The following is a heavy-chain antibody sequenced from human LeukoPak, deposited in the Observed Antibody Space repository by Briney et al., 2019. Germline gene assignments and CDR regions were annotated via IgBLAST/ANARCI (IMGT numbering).Heavy chain of an antibody. D-gene: IGHD6-19*01. CDR3: AKYGNSGWVIDD. V-gene: IGHV4-59*08. CDR2: IYYTGGT. CDR1: GGSIGSDY. J-gene: IGHJ4*02. Sequence: SETLSLTCTVSGGSIGSDYWAWIRQPPGKGLEYIGYIYYTGGTNYNPSLKSRVTISVDTSKNQFSLKLSSVTAADTAVYFCAKYGNSGWVIDDWGQGTLVTVSS.